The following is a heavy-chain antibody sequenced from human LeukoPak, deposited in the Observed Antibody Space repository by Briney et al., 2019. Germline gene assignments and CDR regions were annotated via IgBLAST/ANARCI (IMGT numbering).Heavy chain of an antibody. CDR3: ASSPPVEAALYGMGV. CDR1: GGTFSSYA. CDR2: IIPILGIA. D-gene: IGHD6-6*01. Sequence: SVKVSCKASGGTFSSYAISWVRQAPGQGLEWMGRIIPILGIANYAQKFQGRVTITADKSTSTAYMELSSLRSEDTAVYYCASSPPVEAALYGMGVWGQGTTVTVSS. V-gene: IGHV1-69*04. J-gene: IGHJ6*02.